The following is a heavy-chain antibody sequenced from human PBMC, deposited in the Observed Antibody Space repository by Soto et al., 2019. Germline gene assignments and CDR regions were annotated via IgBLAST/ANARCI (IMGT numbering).Heavy chain of an antibody. V-gene: IGHV1-24*01. D-gene: IGHD5-18*01. J-gene: IGHJ4*02. CDR1: GYTLTELS. Sequence: ASVKVSCKVSGYTLTELSMHWVRQAPGKGLEWMGGFDPEDGETIYAQKFQGRVTMTEDTSTDTAYMELSSLRSEDTAVYYCATDLIRDTAMVINDCWGQGTLVTVSS. CDR3: ATDLIRDTAMVINDC. CDR2: FDPEDGET.